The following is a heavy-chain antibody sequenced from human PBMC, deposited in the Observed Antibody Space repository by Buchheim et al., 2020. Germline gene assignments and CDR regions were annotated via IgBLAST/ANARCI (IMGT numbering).Heavy chain of an antibody. CDR3: ARASGYYGSGSYYRLNLNWIDP. Sequence: QVQLQESGPGLVKPSQTLSLTCSVSGGSMSNGDYYWSWIRQPPGKGLEWIGYIYYSGSTDYNPSLKSRVTISVDTSKNQFSPKLSSVTAADTAVYYCARASGYYGSGSYYRLNLNWIDPWGQGTL. V-gene: IGHV4-30-4*01. J-gene: IGHJ5*02. CDR2: IYYSGST. D-gene: IGHD3-10*01. CDR1: GGSMSNGDYY.